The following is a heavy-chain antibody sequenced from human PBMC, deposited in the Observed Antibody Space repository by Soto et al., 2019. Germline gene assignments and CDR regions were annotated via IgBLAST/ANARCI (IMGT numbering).Heavy chain of an antibody. CDR2: TRPGGDST. V-gene: IGHV3-23*01. J-gene: IGHJ4*02. Sequence: DVQLLESGGGLVQPGGSLGLSCAASGFTFANHAMYWVRQAPGKGLEWVSSTRPGGDSTDYADSVKGRFTISRDNSKSTLYLQLNSLGVEDTAIYYCAIARGSTYGFFDYWGRGTLVTVSS. CDR1: GFTFANHA. D-gene: IGHD5-18*01. CDR3: AIARGSTYGFFDY.